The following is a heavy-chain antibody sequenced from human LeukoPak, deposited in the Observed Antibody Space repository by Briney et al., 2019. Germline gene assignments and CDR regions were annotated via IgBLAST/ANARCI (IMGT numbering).Heavy chain of an antibody. CDR3: AKGPDDSNGYYYGHFDY. V-gene: IGHV1-69*04. CDR2: IIPILGIA. D-gene: IGHD3-22*01. CDR1: GGTFSSYA. Sequence: GASVKVSCKASGGTFSSYAISWVRQAPGQGLEWMGRIIPILGIANYAQKFQGRVTITADKSTSTAYMELSSLRSEDTAVYYCAKGPDDSNGYYYGHFDYWGQGTLVTVSP. J-gene: IGHJ4*02.